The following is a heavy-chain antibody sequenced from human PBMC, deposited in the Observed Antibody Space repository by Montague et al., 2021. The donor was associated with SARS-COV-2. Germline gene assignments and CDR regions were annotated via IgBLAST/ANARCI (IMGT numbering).Heavy chain of an antibody. J-gene: IGHJ6*02. V-gene: IGHV3-30*04. CDR2: ISYDGSNK. Sequence: SLRLPCAASGFTFSSYAMHWVRQAPGKGLEWVAVISYDGSNKYYADSVKGRFTISRDNSKSTLFLQMNSLRAEDTAVYYCAKDIHIVVVTGMDVWGQGTTVTVSS. CDR3: AKDIHIVVVTGMDV. CDR1: GFTFSSYA. D-gene: IGHD2-21*02.